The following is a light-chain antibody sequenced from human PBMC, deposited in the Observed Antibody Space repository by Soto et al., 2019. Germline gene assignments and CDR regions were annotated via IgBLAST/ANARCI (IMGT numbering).Light chain of an antibody. J-gene: IGKJ4*01. CDR1: QGVSRK. Sequence: EIGTSQSPATLSVSPGERATLPCRASQGVSRKLAWYQHKPGQAPRLLISGASTGATGIPARFSGSGSGTEFTLTISSLQSEDCAIYYCQQYHTWPITFGGGTKVDI. V-gene: IGKV3-15*01. CDR2: GAS. CDR3: QQYHTWPIT.